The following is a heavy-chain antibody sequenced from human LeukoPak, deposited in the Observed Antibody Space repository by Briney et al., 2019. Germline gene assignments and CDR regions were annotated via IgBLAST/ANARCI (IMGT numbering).Heavy chain of an antibody. Sequence: PGRSLRLSCAASGFTFSSYAMHWVRQAPGKGLEWVAVISYDGSNKYYADSVKGRFTISRDNSKNTLYLQMNSLRAEDTAVYYCARDTPENWKYPVYWDQGTLVTVS. CDR1: GFTFSSYA. CDR3: ARDTPENWKYPVY. CDR2: ISYDGSNK. V-gene: IGHV3-30-3*01. D-gene: IGHD1-1*01. J-gene: IGHJ4*02.